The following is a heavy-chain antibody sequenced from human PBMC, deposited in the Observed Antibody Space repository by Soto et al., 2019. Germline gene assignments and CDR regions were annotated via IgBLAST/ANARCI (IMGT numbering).Heavy chain of an antibody. Sequence: QVQLVQSGPEVKKPGASVKVSCKTSGYTFSSDGISRVRQAPGQGLEWMGWISTDKGKTNYAQKFQGRVTMTTDTSTSTAYMELRSLRSDDTAVYYCATRSPAFDYWGQATLVTVSS. V-gene: IGHV1-18*01. CDR1: GYTFSSDG. CDR2: ISTDKGKT. CDR3: ATRSPAFDY. J-gene: IGHJ4*02.